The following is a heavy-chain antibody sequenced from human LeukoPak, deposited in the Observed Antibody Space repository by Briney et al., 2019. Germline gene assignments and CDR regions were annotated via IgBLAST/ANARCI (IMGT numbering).Heavy chain of an antibody. V-gene: IGHV4-59*11. CDR2: VYNSGTT. Sequence: PSETLSLICNVSGISIGSHYWSWFRQSPGMRLEWIGCVYNSGTTTYHPSLTRRVSISVDPSANQYSLKMTSVTAADTAIYYCARDAFWGQGILVTVSS. J-gene: IGHJ4*02. CDR1: GISIGSHY. CDR3: ARDAF.